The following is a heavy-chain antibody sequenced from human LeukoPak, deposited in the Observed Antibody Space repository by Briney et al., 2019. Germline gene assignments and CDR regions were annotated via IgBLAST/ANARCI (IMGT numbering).Heavy chain of an antibody. J-gene: IGHJ6*03. CDR3: VNGEREYYYYMDA. Sequence: GGSLRLSCAASGFTFSDYYMAWIRQAPGKGLEWVSYTSSIGTTYYEDSVKGRFTISRDNAKNSLDLQMNSLKVEDTAIYYCVNGEREYYYYMDAWGKGTSVTVSS. D-gene: IGHD2/OR15-2a*01. CDR2: TSSIGTT. V-gene: IGHV3-11*01. CDR1: GFTFSDYY.